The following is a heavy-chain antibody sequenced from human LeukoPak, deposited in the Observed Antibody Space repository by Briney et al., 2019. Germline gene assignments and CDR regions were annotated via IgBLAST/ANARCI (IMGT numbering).Heavy chain of an antibody. CDR2: VYYTGAT. D-gene: IGHD6-13*01. J-gene: IGHJ4*02. CDR1: GGSIGSSTYY. CDR3: ARGSDTAAGLY. Sequence: PSETLSLTCTVSGGSIGSSTYYWGWIRQPPGKGLEWIGSVYYTGATYHNPSLKSRVTISADTSRKQFSLKLSSVTAADTAMYYCARGSDTAAGLYWGQGTLVTVSS. V-gene: IGHV4-39*01.